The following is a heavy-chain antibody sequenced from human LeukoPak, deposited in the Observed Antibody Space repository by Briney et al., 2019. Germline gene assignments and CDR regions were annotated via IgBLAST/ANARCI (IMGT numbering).Heavy chain of an antibody. CDR1: GFTFSSYS. J-gene: IGHJ4*02. V-gene: IGHV3-21*01. CDR2: ISSTGTYK. Sequence: GGPLRLSCAVSGFTFSSYSMNGVRQATGNGVEWVSYISSTGTYKNYPDSVKGRFTISRDNAKNSLYLQMNSLRVEDTAVYYCARLVGNHFDYWGQGTLVTVSS. CDR3: ARLVGNHFDY.